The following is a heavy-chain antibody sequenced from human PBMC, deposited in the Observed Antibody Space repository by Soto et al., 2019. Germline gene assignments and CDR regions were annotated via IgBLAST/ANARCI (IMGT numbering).Heavy chain of an antibody. CDR3: ASLKQDSAVA. J-gene: IGHJ5*02. CDR2: MNPNSGNT. CDR1: GYTFTSYD. D-gene: IGHD2-2*01. Sequence: QVQLVQSGAEVKKPGASVKVSCKASGYTFTSYDINWVRLATGQGLEWMGWMNPNSGNTAYAQKFQGRVTMTRNTSISTGDFELSSLRSEDTAVYYCASLKQDSAVACGQGTLFTVSS. V-gene: IGHV1-8*02.